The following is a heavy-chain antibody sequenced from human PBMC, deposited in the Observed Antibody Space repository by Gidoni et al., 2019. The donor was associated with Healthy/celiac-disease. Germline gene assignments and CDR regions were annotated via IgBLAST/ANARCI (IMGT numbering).Heavy chain of an antibody. CDR3: ARGNYYDSSGYYSPPSFDY. CDR2: INHSGST. CDR1: GGSFSRYH. V-gene: IGHV4-34*01. Sequence: QVQLQQWGAGLLNPSETLSLTCPVYGGSFSRYHWSWIRQPPGKGLEWIGEINHSGSTNYNPSLKSRVTISVDTSKNQFSLKLSSVTAADTAVYYCARGNYYDSSGYYSPPSFDYWGQGTLVTVSS. J-gene: IGHJ4*02. D-gene: IGHD3-22*01.